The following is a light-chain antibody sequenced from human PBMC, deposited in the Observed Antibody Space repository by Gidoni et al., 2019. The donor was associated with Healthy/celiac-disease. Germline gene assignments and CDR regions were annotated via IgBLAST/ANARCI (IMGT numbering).Light chain of an antibody. CDR1: KLGDKY. CDR3: QAWDSSTAVV. V-gene: IGLV3-1*01. CDR2: QDS. J-gene: IGLJ2*01. Sequence: SYELTAPPSVAVSPGQTARISCSGDKLGDKYACWYQQTPGQSPVLVIYQDSKRPSGIPERFSGSNSGNTATLTISGTQAMDEADYYCQAWDSSTAVVFGGGTKLTVL.